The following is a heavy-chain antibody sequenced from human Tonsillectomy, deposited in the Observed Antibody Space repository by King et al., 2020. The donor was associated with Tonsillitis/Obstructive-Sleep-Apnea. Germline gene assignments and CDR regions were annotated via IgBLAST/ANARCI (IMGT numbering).Heavy chain of an antibody. V-gene: IGHV4-59*01. CDR3: ARARDTGMVGYYYKDV. Sequence: VQLQESGPGLVKPSETLSLTCTVSGGSISSYYWSWIRQPPGKGLEWIGYIYYSGSTNYNPSLKSRVTISVDTSKNQFSLKLSSVTAADTAVYYCARARDTGMVGYYYKDVWGKGTTVTVSS. CDR2: IYYSGST. J-gene: IGHJ6*03. D-gene: IGHD5-18*01. CDR1: GGSISSYY.